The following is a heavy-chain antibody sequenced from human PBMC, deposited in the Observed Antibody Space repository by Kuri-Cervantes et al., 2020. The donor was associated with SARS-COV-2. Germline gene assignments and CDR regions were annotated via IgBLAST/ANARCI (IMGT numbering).Heavy chain of an antibody. CDR2: ISSSSSTI. CDR1: GFTFSSYS. V-gene: IGHV3-48*04. J-gene: IGHJ6*03. Sequence: GESLKISCAASGFTFSSYSMNWVRQAPGKGLEWVSYISSSSSTIYYADSVKGRFTISRDNAKNSLYLQMNSPRVEDTAVYYCAREGAWGYCSGGSCYYYYMDVWGKGTTVTVSS. CDR3: AREGAWGYCSGGSCYYYYMDV. D-gene: IGHD2-15*01.